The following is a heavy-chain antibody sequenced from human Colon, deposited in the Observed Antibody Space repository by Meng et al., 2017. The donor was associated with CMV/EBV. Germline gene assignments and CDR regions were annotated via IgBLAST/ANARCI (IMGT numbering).Heavy chain of an antibody. CDR3: AREGTYASSSGLGL. V-gene: IGHV1-2*02. Sequence: ASVKVSCKTSGYTANGYYIHWVRQAPGQGLEGMGWSNPNSGDANYARTCLGRVTMNADTSISTVYMELRGLRSGDTAVYYCAREGTYASSSGLGLWGPGALVTVSS. J-gene: IGHJ4*02. CDR2: SNPNSGDA. D-gene: IGHD3-16*01. CDR1: GYTANGYY.